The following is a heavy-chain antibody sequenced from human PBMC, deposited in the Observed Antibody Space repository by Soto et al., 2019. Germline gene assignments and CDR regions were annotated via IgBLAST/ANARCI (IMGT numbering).Heavy chain of an antibody. D-gene: IGHD3-10*01. CDR3: VRGGGAFAL. CDR2: IKQDGTNK. Sequence: EVQLVESGGDLVQPGGSLRLSCAASGFTLIGYWMSWVRLAPGEGLEWLANIKQDGTNKYYLDSVRGRFTISRDNAKNSLYLQMDSLRVEDTAIYYCVRGGGAFALWGQGTMVTVSS. CDR1: GFTLIGYW. V-gene: IGHV3-7*04. J-gene: IGHJ3*01.